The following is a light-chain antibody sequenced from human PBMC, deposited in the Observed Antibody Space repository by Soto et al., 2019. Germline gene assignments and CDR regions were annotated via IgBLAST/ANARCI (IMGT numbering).Light chain of an antibody. CDR2: LAA. Sequence: DTQLTQSPSFLSASVGDRVTITCRACEDISSYLAWYQQKPGKGPKLLVYLAATLQSGVPSRFSGSGSGREFTLTISSLQPEDFATYFCQQLNTYPLTFGGGTKVEIK. CDR3: QQLNTYPLT. CDR1: EDISSY. V-gene: IGKV1-9*01. J-gene: IGKJ4*01.